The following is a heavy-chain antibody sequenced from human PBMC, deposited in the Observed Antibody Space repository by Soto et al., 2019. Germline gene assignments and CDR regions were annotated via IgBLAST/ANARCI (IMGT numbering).Heavy chain of an antibody. V-gene: IGHV3-48*02. CDR3: ARGRVGTAYFDY. D-gene: IGHD2-21*02. CDR1: GFTFTSNS. Sequence: LRLSCAASGFTFTSNSMNWVRQAPGKGLEWISYITTSSSTIYYADSVKGRFTISRDNAKNSLYLQMNSLRDDDTAVYYCARGRVGTAYFDYWGQGALVTVSS. CDR2: ITTSSSTI. J-gene: IGHJ4*02.